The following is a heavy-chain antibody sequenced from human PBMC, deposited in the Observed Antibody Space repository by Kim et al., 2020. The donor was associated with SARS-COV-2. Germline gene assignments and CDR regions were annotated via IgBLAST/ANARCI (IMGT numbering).Heavy chain of an antibody. D-gene: IGHD6-13*01. CDR2: INSDGSST. Sequence: GGSLRLSCAASGFTFSSYWMHWVRQAPGKGLVWVSRINSDGSSTSYADSVKGRFTISRDNAKNTLYLQMNSLRAEDTAVYYCPRDGDEYSSSWYFNWFDPWGQGTLVTVSS. CDR1: GFTFSSYW. CDR3: PRDGDEYSSSWYFNWFDP. V-gene: IGHV3-74*01. J-gene: IGHJ5*02.